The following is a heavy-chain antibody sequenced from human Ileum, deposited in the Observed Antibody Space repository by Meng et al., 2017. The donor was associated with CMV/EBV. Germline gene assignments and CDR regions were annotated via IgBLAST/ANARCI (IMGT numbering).Heavy chain of an antibody. CDR1: GFTFSRYD. Sequence: DVLWLESGGGLVQLGGSLRLSCAACGFTFSRYDMTWVRQAPGKGLEYISGISGSGGNTYYADSMKGRFIISRDNSKNTLYLQLNSLRAEDTAVYYCAKRGGFYFDYWGQGTLVTVSS. CDR2: ISGSGGNT. D-gene: IGHD3-10*01. J-gene: IGHJ4*02. V-gene: IGHV3-23*01. CDR3: AKRGGFYFDY.